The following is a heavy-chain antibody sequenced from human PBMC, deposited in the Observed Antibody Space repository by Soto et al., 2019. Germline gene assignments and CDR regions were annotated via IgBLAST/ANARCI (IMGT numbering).Heavy chain of an antibody. CDR2: IRNKANSYTT. CDR3: ARDSGKGAYFDY. V-gene: IGHV3-72*01. J-gene: IGHJ4*01. Sequence: EVQLVESGGGLVQPGGSQRLSCVASGFTFSDHYMDWVRQAPGKGLEWVGRIRNKANSYTTDYAASVKGRFTISRDDSKDSLYLQMNSLKTEGTAIYYCARDSGKGAYFDYWGHGTLATVSS. D-gene: IGHD1-26*01. CDR1: GFTFSDHY.